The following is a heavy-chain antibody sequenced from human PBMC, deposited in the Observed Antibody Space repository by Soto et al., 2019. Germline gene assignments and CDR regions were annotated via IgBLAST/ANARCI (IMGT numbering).Heavy chain of an antibody. CDR3: AHRGPVTGFDY. J-gene: IGHJ4*02. D-gene: IGHD6-19*01. CDR1: GFSLSTDGLG. CDR2: IYWDDDK. V-gene: IGHV2-5*02. Sequence: QITLKESGPTLVKPTQTLTLTCTFSGFSLSTDGLGVGWIRQTPGKALEWLALIYWDDDKRYSPSLKSRITITKDTYKNQVVLTMTNMDPVDTATYYCAHRGPVTGFDYWGKGTLVTVSS.